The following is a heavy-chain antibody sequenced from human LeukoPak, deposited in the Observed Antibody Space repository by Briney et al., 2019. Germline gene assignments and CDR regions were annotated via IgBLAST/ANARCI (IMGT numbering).Heavy chain of an antibody. Sequence: PGGSLRLSCAASGFTFSSYAMSWVRQAPGKGLEWVSAISGSGGSTYYADSVKGRFTISRDNSKNTLYLQMNSLRAEDTAVYYCAKSLPARIVVFAATPLWYFDLWGRGTLVTVSS. V-gene: IGHV3-23*01. CDR3: AKSLPARIVVFAATPLWYFDL. J-gene: IGHJ2*01. CDR1: GFTFSSYA. D-gene: IGHD2-15*01. CDR2: ISGSGGST.